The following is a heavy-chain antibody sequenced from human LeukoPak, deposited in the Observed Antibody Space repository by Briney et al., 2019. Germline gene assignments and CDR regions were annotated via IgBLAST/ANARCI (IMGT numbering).Heavy chain of an antibody. CDR3: ARAKGRWYQLLSVGRPKITYYMDV. J-gene: IGHJ6*03. V-gene: IGHV1-69*13. D-gene: IGHD2-2*01. CDR1: GGTFSSYA. Sequence: GASVKVSCKASGGTFSSYAISWVRQAPGQGLEWMGGIIPIFGTANYAQKFQGRVTITADESTSTAYMELSSLRSEDTAVYYCARAKGRWYQLLSVGRPKITYYMDVWGKGTTVTVSS. CDR2: IIPIFGTA.